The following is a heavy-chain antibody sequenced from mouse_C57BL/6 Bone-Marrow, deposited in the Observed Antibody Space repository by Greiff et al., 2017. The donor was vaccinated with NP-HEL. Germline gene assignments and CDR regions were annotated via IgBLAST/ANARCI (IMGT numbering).Heavy chain of an antibody. D-gene: IGHD1-1*01. V-gene: IGHV2-6-1*01. CDR1: GFSLTSYG. CDR3: ARHAFITTVVGMDY. Sequence: VMLVESGPGLVAPSQSLSITCTVSGFSLTSYGVHWVRQPPGKGLEWLVVIWSDGSTTYNSALKSRLSISKDNSKSQVFLKMNSLQTDDTAMYYCARHAFITTVVGMDYWGQGTSVTVSS. J-gene: IGHJ4*01. CDR2: IWSDGST.